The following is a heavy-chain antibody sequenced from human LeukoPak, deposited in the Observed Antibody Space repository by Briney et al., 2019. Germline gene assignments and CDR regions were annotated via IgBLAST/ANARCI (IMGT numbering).Heavy chain of an antibody. Sequence: ASVKVSCKASGYTFTGYYMHWVRQAPGQGLEWMGCINPNSGGTNYVQKLQGRVTMTTDTSTSTVYMELRSLRSDDTAVYYCARDWRYFACPDVFNIGGKGRLVTVS. V-gene: IGHV1-2*02. CDR1: GYTFTGYY. J-gene: IGHJ3*02. D-gene: IGHD3-9*01. CDR3: ARDWRYFACPDVFNI. CDR2: INPNSGGT.